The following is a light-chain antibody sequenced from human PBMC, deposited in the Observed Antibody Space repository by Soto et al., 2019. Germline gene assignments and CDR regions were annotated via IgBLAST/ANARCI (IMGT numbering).Light chain of an antibody. CDR2: GAS. CDR1: QSVSSSY. J-gene: IGKJ1*01. CDR3: QQYGSSSWT. Sequence: EIVLTQFPAALSVSPVERATLSCLASQSVSSSYLAWYQLKPAQAPRLLIYGASSRATGIPDRFSGSGSGTEFTLTISRLEPEDFAVYYCQQYGSSSWTFGQGTKVDIK. V-gene: IGKV3-20*01.